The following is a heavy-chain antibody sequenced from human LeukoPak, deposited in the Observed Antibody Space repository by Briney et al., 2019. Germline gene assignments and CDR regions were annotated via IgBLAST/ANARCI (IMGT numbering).Heavy chain of an antibody. CDR3: AREFEAYYYGSGSSNYYYYGMDV. CDR2: ILYDGSNK. Sequence: GGSLRLSCAASGFTFSSYAMHWVRQAPGKGLEWVAVILYDGSNKYYADSVKGRFTISRDNSKNTLYLQMNSLRAEDTAVYYCAREFEAYYYGSGSSNYYYYGMDVWGQGTTVTVSS. J-gene: IGHJ6*02. D-gene: IGHD3-10*01. V-gene: IGHV3-30-3*01. CDR1: GFTFSSYA.